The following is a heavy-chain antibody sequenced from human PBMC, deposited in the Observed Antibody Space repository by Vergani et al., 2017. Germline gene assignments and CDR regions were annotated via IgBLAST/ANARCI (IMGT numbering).Heavy chain of an antibody. V-gene: IGHV4-38-2*01. CDR3: ASIGYCSSTSCYDPDY. CDR1: GYSISSGYY. Sequence: QVQLQESGPGLVKPSETLSLTCAVSGYSISSGYYWGWIRQPPGKGLEWIGSIYHSENTYYTPSLKSRVTISVDTSNNQFSLKLSSVTAADTAVYYCASIGYCSSTSCYDPDYWGQGTLVTVSS. D-gene: IGHD2-2*01. CDR2: IYHSENT. J-gene: IGHJ4*02.